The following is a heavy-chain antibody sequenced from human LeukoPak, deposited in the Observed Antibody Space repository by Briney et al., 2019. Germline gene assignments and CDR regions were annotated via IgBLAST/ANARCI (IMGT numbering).Heavy chain of an antibody. Sequence: PGGSLRLSCAASGFTFEHYGMHWVRHVPGKGLEWVSYITWNSGYKGYADSVKGRFAISRDNAKNSMYLQMNSLTGDDTAFYYCAKASDYGGNEFDYWGQGALVTVSS. CDR1: GFTFEHYG. J-gene: IGHJ4*02. CDR2: ITWNSGYK. CDR3: AKASDYGGNEFDY. V-gene: IGHV3-9*01. D-gene: IGHD4-23*01.